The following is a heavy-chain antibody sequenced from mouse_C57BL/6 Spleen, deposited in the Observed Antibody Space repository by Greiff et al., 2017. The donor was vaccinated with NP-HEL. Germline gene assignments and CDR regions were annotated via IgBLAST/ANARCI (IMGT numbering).Heavy chain of an antibody. Sequence: VMLVESGAELVRPGTSVKVSCKASGYAFTNYLIEWVKQRPGQGLEWIGVINPGSGGTNYNEKFKGKATLTADKSSSTAYMPLSSLTSEDSAVYFGSRSGDYHGSSYLDYWGQGTTLTVSS. CDR3: SRSGDYHGSSYLDY. J-gene: IGHJ2*01. D-gene: IGHD1-1*01. CDR1: GYAFTNYL. V-gene: IGHV1-54*01. CDR2: INPGSGGT.